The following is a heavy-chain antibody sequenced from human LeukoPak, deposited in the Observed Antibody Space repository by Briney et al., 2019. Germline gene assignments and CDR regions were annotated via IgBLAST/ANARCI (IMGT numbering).Heavy chain of an antibody. V-gene: IGHV4-34*01. J-gene: IGHJ2*01. Sequence: SETLSPTFAVDGGTLTDFYSAWSRQPPGKGREWMGEINQSASTNDTPSLKSRVTISLETSKNQFFLRLTSVTAADTAVYYCASEDWYFDLWGRGTLVTVSS. CDR1: GGTLTDFY. CDR3: ASEDWYFDL. CDR2: INQSAST.